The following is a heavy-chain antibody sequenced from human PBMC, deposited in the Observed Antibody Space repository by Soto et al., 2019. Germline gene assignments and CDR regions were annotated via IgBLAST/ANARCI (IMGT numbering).Heavy chain of an antibody. CDR3: ATNYGSGSTHFDY. D-gene: IGHD3-10*01. V-gene: IGHV1-69*02. Sequence: QVQLVQSGAEVWKPGSSVKVSCTASGDTFNFYTISWVRQAPGQGLEWMGRVIPMLRMSNYAQKFQGRVTISADKSTSTAYMALSSLRSDDTAVYYCATNYGSGSTHFDYWGQGTLVTVSS. CDR2: VIPMLRMS. CDR1: GDTFNFYT. J-gene: IGHJ4*02.